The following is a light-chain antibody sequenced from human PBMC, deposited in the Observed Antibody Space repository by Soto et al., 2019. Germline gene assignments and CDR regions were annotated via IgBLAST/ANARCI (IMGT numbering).Light chain of an antibody. CDR1: SSDVGGYNY. CDR2: DVS. J-gene: IGLJ3*02. V-gene: IGLV2-11*01. CDR3: CSYAGSYTWGVWV. Sequence: QSALTQPRSVSGSPGQSVTISCTGTSSDVGGYNYVSWYQQHPGKAPKLMIYDVSKRPSGVPDRFSGSKSGNTASLTISGLQAEDEADYYCCSYAGSYTWGVWVFGGGTQLTVL.